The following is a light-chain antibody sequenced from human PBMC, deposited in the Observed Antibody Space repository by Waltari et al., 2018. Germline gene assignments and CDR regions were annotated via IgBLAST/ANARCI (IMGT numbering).Light chain of an antibody. Sequence: DIQMTQSPSSLSASVGDRVTITCRASQSISSYLNWYPQKPGKAPKLLIYAASSLQSGVPSRFSGSRSGTDFTLTISSLQPEDFATYYCQQSYSTLTWTFGQGTKVEIK. CDR1: QSISSY. J-gene: IGKJ1*01. CDR3: QQSYSTLTWT. V-gene: IGKV1-39*01. CDR2: AAS.